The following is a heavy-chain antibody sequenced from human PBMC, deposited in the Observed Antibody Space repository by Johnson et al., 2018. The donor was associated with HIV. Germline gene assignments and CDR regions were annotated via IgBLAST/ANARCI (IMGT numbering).Heavy chain of an antibody. CDR1: GFTFSNYW. D-gene: IGHD6-13*01. Sequence: VQLVESGGRLVQPGGSLGLSCVTSGFTFSNYWMSWVRQAPGKGLEWVASIKRDGSEKYYVDSVRGRFSVSRDNTKNTLYLQMNSLRAEDTAVYYCASTNIAAPTGSHAFDIWGQGTMVTVSS. CDR2: IKRDGSEK. V-gene: IGHV3-7*01. CDR3: ASTNIAAPTGSHAFDI. J-gene: IGHJ3*02.